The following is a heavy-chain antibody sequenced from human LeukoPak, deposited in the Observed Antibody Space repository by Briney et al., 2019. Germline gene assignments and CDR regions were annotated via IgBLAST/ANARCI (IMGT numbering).Heavy chain of an antibody. CDR2: IKQDGSEK. Sequence: PGGSLRLSCAASGFTFSSYSMNWVRQAPGKGLEWVANIKQDGSEKYYVDSVKGRFTISRDNAKNSLYLQMNSLRAEDTAVYYCAREGGTMFTGYFDYWGQGTLVTVSS. CDR1: GFTFSSYS. CDR3: AREGGTMFTGYFDY. D-gene: IGHD3-10*02. J-gene: IGHJ4*02. V-gene: IGHV3-7*01.